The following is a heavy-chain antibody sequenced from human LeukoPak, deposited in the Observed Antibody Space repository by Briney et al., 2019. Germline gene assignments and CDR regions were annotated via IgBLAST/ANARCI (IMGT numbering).Heavy chain of an antibody. CDR2: ISGNGGTT. CDR3: AKHLTMTTVGYFDL. J-gene: IGHJ2*01. Sequence: PSETLSLTCTVSGGSISSSSYYWGWIRQAPGKGLEWVSVISGNGGTTFYADSVKGRFTISRDNSKNTLYLQMNSLRAEDTAVYYCAKHLTMTTVGYFDLWGRGTLVTVSS. D-gene: IGHD4-11*01. CDR1: GGSISSSSYY. V-gene: IGHV3-23*01.